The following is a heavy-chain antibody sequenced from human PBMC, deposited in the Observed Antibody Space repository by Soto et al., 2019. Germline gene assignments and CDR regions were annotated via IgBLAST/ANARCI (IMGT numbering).Heavy chain of an antibody. CDR1: GFPFYDYA. Sequence: GGSLGLSCAASGFPFYDYAMNWVRQTPGKGLEWVSSISGDGGRTYYGDSVSGRFTISRDKFNRLYLQMNSLTAYDTAEYYSERTGGGVSGYDYDPLDIWGQ. V-gene: IGHV3-23*02. D-gene: IGHD5-12*01. J-gene: IGHJ3*02. CDR2: ISGDGGRT. CDR3: ERTGGGVSGYDYDPLDI.